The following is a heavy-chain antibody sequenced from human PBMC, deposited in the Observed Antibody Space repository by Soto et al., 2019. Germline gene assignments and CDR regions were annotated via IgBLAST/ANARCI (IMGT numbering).Heavy chain of an antibody. D-gene: IGHD2-15*01. J-gene: IGHJ4*02. Sequence: ASVKVSCKASGYTFTGYYMHWVRQAPGQGLEWMGWINPNSGGTNYAQKFQGRVTMTRDTSISTAYMELSRLRSDDTAVYYCARLREVAATRRNPFFDYWGQGTLVTSP. CDR2: INPNSGGT. V-gene: IGHV1-2*02. CDR3: ARLREVAATRRNPFFDY. CDR1: GYTFTGYY.